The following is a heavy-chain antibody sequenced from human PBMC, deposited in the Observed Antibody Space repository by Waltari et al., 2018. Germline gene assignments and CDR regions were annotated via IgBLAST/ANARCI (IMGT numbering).Heavy chain of an antibody. CDR3: AKDPREAVAGLLVY. J-gene: IGHJ4*02. CDR1: GFTFSSYA. CDR2: ISGSGVST. V-gene: IGHV3-23*01. D-gene: IGHD6-19*01. Sequence: EVQLLESGGGLVQPGGSLRLSCAASGFTFSSYAMSWVRQAPGKGLEGVSAISGSGVSTYYADSVKGRFTISRDNSKNTLYLQMNSLRAEDTAVYYCAKDPREAVAGLLVYWGQGTLVTVSS.